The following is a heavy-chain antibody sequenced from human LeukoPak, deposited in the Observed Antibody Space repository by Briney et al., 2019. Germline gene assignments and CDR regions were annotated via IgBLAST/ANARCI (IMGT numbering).Heavy chain of an antibody. J-gene: IGHJ4*02. V-gene: IGHV5-51*01. D-gene: IGHD2-2*01. Sequence: GESLKISCKGSGYSFTSYWIGWVRQMPGKGLELMGIIYPGDSDTRYSPSFQGQFTISADKSISTAYLQWSSLKASDTATYYCARSKIVVVPAATFDYWGQGTLVTVSS. CDR3: ARSKIVVVPAATFDY. CDR2: IYPGDSDT. CDR1: GYSFTSYW.